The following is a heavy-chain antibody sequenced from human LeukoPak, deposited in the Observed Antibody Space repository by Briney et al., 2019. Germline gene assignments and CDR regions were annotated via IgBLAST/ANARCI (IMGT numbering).Heavy chain of an antibody. CDR3: GRDFGLVGTKRSFDF. D-gene: IGHD1-7*01. V-gene: IGHV3-11*01. CDR1: GFTFTDYY. Sequence: GGSLRLSCAASGFTFTDYYMGWIRQAPGKGLEWLSYISGSGTTIFYADSVKGRFTISRDNAKNSVDLQMNSLRAEDTAVYYCGRDFGLVGTKRSFDFWGQGTMVTVSS. CDR2: ISGSGTTI. J-gene: IGHJ3*01.